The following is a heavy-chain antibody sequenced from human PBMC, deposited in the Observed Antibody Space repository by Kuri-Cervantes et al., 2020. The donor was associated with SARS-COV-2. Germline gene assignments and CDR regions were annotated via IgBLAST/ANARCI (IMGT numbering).Heavy chain of an antibody. CDR2: IYTSGST. D-gene: IGHD3-3*01. CDR1: GGSISSHY. J-gene: IGHJ6*03. Sequence: SETLSLTCTVSGGSISSHYWSWIRQPAGKGLEWIGRIYTSGSTNYNPSLKSRVTMSVDTSKNQFSLKLSSVTAADTAVYYCARDPGPHTIFGVVDYYYYMDVWGKGTTVTVSS. CDR3: ARDPGPHTIFGVVDYYYYMDV. V-gene: IGHV4-4*07.